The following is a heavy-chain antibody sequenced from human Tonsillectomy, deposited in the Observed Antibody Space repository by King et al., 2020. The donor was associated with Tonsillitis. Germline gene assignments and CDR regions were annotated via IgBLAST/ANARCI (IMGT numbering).Heavy chain of an antibody. D-gene: IGHD3-22*01. CDR2: IIPVFGTA. J-gene: IGHJ4*02. CDR1: GGTFSNYA. CDR3: ARAKRYYHSSGQRTYYFDY. Sequence: VQLVESGAEVKKPGSSVKVSCKASGGTFSNYAISWVRQAPGQGLEWMGGIIPVFGTANNAQKFHGGVTLTADEDTSTAYMELSSLRSEDTAVYYCARAKRYYHSSGQRTYYFDYWGQGTLVTAST. V-gene: IGHV1-69*01.